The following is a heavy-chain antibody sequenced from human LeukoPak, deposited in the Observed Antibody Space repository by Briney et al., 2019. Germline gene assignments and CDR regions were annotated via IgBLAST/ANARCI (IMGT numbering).Heavy chain of an antibody. V-gene: IGHV3-23*01. Sequence: GGSLRLSCAASGFTFKSFAMTWVRQAPGKWLEWVSSLSGAGLRTYYADSVKGRFTISRDNSQNTLYLHMNSLTGDDTAVYYCAKDRFGDYEYYFDYWGQGTLVTVSS. CDR1: GFTFKSFA. CDR3: AKDRFGDYEYYFDY. D-gene: IGHD4-17*01. CDR2: LSGAGLRT. J-gene: IGHJ4*02.